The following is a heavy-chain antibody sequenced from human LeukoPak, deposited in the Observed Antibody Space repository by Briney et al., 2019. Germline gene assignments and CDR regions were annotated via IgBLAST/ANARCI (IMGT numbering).Heavy chain of an antibody. D-gene: IGHD3-22*01. CDR3: ARGYYYDSGGLDY. CDR2: INGVGSST. J-gene: IGHJ4*02. Sequence: GGSLRLSCVASGFTLSSNWMHWVRQAPGKGLVWLSRINGVGSSTPYADSVKGRFTISRDNAKNSLYLQMNSLRAEDTAVYYCARGYYYDSGGLDYWGQGTLVTVSS. V-gene: IGHV3-74*01. CDR1: GFTLSSNW.